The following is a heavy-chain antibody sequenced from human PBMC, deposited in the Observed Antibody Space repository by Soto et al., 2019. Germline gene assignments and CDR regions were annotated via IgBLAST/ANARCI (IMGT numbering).Heavy chain of an antibody. J-gene: IGHJ4*02. V-gene: IGHV4-31*03. D-gene: IGHD6-6*01. CDR2: IYYSGST. Sequence: ASETLSLTCPVSGGSISSGGYYWSWIRQHPGKGLEWIGYIYYSGSTYYNPSLKSRVTISVDTSKNQFSLKLSSVTAADTAVYYCARVHPPGSADYWGQGTLVTVSS. CDR1: GGSISSGGYY. CDR3: ARVHPPGSADY.